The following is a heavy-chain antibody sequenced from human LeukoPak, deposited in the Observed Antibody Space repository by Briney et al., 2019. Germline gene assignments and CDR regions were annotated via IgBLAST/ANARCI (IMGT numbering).Heavy chain of an antibody. V-gene: IGHV3-33*01. CDR2: IWYDGSNK. J-gene: IGHJ4*02. CDR1: GFTFSSYG. CDR3: GRDWKLDY. D-gene: IGHD1-1*01. Sequence: GRSLRLSCAASGFTFSSYGMHWVRQAPGKGLEWVAVIWYDGSNKYYADSVKGRFTISRDNSKNTLYLQLNSLRVEDTAIYYCGRDWKLDYWGQGTLVTVSS.